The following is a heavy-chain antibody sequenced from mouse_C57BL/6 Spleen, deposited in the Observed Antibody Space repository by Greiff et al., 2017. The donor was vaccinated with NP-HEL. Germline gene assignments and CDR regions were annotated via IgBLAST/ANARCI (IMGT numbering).Heavy chain of an antibody. Sequence: DVHLVESGPELVKPGASVKIPCKASGYTFTDYNMDWVKQSHGKSLEWIGDINPNNGGTIYNQKFKGKATLTVDKSSSTAYMELRSLTSEDTAVYYCAKGVSWYFDVWGTGTTVTVSS. CDR2: INPNNGGT. V-gene: IGHV1-18*01. CDR1: GYTFTDYN. J-gene: IGHJ1*03. CDR3: AKGVSWYFDV.